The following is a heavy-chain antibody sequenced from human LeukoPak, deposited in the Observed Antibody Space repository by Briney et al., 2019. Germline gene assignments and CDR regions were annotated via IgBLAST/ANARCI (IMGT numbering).Heavy chain of an antibody. J-gene: IGHJ5*02. Sequence: PSETLSLTCTVSAYSISSGYYWGWIRQPPGKGLEWIGSIYPSGSTYYNPSLKSRVTISVDTSKNQFSLKLSSVTAADTAVYYCARSVFGGGSYSFDPWGQGTLVTVSS. CDR1: AYSISSGYY. V-gene: IGHV4-38-2*02. CDR3: ARSVFGGGSYSFDP. CDR2: IYPSGST. D-gene: IGHD1-26*01.